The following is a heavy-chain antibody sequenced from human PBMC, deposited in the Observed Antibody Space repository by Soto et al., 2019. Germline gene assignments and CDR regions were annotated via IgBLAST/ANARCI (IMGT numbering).Heavy chain of an antibody. CDR2: FYYSENT. CDR3: ARGGSSSSWYVAGGFDY. D-gene: IGHD6-13*01. V-gene: IGHV4-39*01. CDR1: GGSISSKSYS. J-gene: IGHJ4*02. Sequence: SETLSLTCSVSGGSISSKSYSWGWIRQPPGKGLEWIGTFYYSENTYYNPSLKSRVTISVDTSKNQFSLKLSSVTAADTAVYYCARGGSSSSWYVAGGFDYWGQGTLVTVSS.